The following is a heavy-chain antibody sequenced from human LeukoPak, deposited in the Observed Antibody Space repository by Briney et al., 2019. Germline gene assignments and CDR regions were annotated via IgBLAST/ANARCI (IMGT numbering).Heavy chain of an antibody. V-gene: IGHV4-61*02. D-gene: IGHD5-12*01. J-gene: IGHJ6*03. Sequence: SETLSLTCTVSGGSISSGSHYWSWIRQPAGKGLEWIGRIYTSGSTNYNPSLKSRVTMSVDTSKNQFSLKLSSVTAADTAVYYCARDARGYSGYDPTYYYYYYMDVWGKGTTVTVSS. CDR2: IYTSGST. CDR1: GGSISSGSHY. CDR3: ARDARGYSGYDPTYYYYYYMDV.